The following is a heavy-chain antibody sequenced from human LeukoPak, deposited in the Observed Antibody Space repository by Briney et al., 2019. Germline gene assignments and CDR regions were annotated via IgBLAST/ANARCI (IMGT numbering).Heavy chain of an antibody. J-gene: IGHJ4*02. V-gene: IGHV3-48*03. Sequence: GGSLRLSCAASGFTFSSYEMNWVRQAPGKGLGWVSYISGSGSTIYYADSVKGRFTISRDNARNSLYLQMNSLRAEDTAVYYCARRQHFDYWGQGTLVTVSS. CDR2: ISGSGSTI. D-gene: IGHD6-13*01. CDR1: GFTFSSYE. CDR3: ARRQHFDY.